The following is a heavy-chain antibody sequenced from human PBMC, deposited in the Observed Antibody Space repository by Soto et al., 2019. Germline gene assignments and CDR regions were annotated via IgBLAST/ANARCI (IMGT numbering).Heavy chain of an antibody. CDR1: GDSVPSKSAA. CDR3: ITLPIVVVIFYH. Sequence: SQTLSLTCAIFGDSVPSKSAAWNWIRQSPSRGLEWLGRTYYRSKWYDDYAVSVKGRITINADTSNNQLSLQLNSVRNCPPPCCRPITLPIVVVIFYHWGQGTLVTVSS. V-gene: IGHV6-1*01. J-gene: IGHJ4*02. CDR2: TYYRSKWYD. D-gene: IGHD3-22*01.